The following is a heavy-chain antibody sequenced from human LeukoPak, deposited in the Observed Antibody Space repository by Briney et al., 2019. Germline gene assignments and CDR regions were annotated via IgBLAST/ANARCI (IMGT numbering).Heavy chain of an antibody. V-gene: IGHV3-21*01. CDR2: ISSSSSYI. Sequence: GGSLRLSCAASGFTFSSYSMNWVRQAPGKGLEWVSSISSSSSYIYYADSVKGRFTISRDNAKNSLYLQMNSLRAEDTAVYYCARVRGRYFDWLRNGMDVWGQGTTVTVSS. CDR3: ARVRGRYFDWLRNGMDV. J-gene: IGHJ6*02. D-gene: IGHD3-9*01. CDR1: GFTFSSYS.